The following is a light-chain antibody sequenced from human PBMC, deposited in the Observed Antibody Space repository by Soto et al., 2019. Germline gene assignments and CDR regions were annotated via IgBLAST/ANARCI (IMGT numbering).Light chain of an antibody. J-gene: IGKJ1*01. CDR2: KAS. CDR3: QQYSSLLT. Sequence: DIQMTQSPSTLSASVGDRVTITCRASQSISSWLAWYQQKPGKAPKLLIYKASSLQNWVPSRFSGSGSGTEFTLTIRSLQPDDFARYYCQQYSSLLTFDQGTKVEIK. CDR1: QSISSW. V-gene: IGKV1-5*03.